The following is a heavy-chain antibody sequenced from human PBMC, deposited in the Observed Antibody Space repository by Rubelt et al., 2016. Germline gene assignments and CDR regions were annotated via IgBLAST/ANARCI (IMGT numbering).Heavy chain of an antibody. CDR3: ARLRNDLWSGRAAANNWFDP. CDR2: IYYSGST. Sequence: QVQLQESGPGLVKPSETLSLTCTVSGGSISSYYWSWIRQPPGKGLEWIGYIYYSGSTNYNPSLKSRVTISVDTSKNQFSLKLSSVTAADTAVYYCARLRNDLWSGRAAANNWFDPWGQGTLVTVSS. CDR1: GGSISSYY. D-gene: IGHD3-3*01. J-gene: IGHJ5*02. V-gene: IGHV4-59*08.